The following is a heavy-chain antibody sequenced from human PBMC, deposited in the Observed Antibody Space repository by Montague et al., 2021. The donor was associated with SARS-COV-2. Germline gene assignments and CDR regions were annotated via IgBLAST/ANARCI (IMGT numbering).Heavy chain of an antibody. CDR1: GGSIGSYY. J-gene: IGHJ4*02. V-gene: IGHV4-59*08. CDR3: ARGFDY. CDR2: IYYSGST. Sequence: SETLSLTCTVSGGSIGSYYWSWIQQPPGKGLEWIGYIYYSGSTNYNPSLKSRVTISVDTSKNQFSLKLSSVTAADTAVYYCARGFDYWGQGTLVTVSS.